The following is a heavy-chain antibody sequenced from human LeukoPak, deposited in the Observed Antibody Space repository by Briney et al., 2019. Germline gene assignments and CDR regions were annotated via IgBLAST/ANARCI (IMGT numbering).Heavy chain of an antibody. CDR3: ARDPEANWAFFDY. V-gene: IGHV1-46*01. J-gene: IGHJ4*02. CDR2: INPSGGST. Sequence: ASVKVSCKASGYTSTSYYIHWVRQAPGQGLEWMGVINPSGGSTTYPQKFQGRVSMTRDTSTSTVYMELSSLRSEDTAVYYCARDPEANWAFFDYWGQGTLVTVSS. CDR1: GYTSTSYY. D-gene: IGHD1-26*01.